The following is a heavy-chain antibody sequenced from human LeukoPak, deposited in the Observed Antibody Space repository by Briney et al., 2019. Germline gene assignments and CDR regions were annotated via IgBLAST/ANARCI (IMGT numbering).Heavy chain of an antibody. CDR2: INPSGGST. D-gene: IGHD5-24*01. V-gene: IGHV1-46*01. CDR3: ASEPVEMATTPSY. J-gene: IGHJ4*02. Sequence: ASVKVSCKASGYTFTSYYMYWVRQAPGQGLEWMGIINPSGGSTSYAQKFQGRVTMTRDTSTSTVYMELSSLRSEDTAVYYCASEPVEMATTPSYWGQGTLVTVSS. CDR1: GYTFTSYY.